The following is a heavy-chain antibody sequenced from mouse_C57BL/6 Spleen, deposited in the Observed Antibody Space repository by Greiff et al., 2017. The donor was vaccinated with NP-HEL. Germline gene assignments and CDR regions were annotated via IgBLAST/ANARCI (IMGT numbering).Heavy chain of an antibody. Sequence: QVQLQQPGAELVKPGASVKMSCKASGYTFTSYWITWVKQRPGQGLEWIGDIYPGSGSTNYNEKFKSKATLTVDTSSSTAYMQRSSLTSEDSAVYYCAPTGTRYFDVWGTGTTVTVSS. D-gene: IGHD4-1*02. CDR3: APTGTRYFDV. J-gene: IGHJ1*03. CDR2: IYPGSGST. CDR1: GYTFTSYW. V-gene: IGHV1-55*01.